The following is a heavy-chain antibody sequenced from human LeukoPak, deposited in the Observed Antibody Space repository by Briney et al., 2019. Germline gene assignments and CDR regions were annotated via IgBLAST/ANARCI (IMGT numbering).Heavy chain of an antibody. CDR2: ISSSSSYI. CDR1: GFTFSTYS. D-gene: IGHD7-27*01. J-gene: IGHJ4*02. Sequence: GGSLRLSCAASGFTFSTYSMNWVRQAPGKGLEWVSSISSSSSYIYYADSVKGRFTISRDNSENTLYLQMNSLRAEDTAVYYCARTGGKGGYYFDYWGQGTLVTVSS. V-gene: IGHV3-21*01. CDR3: ARTGGKGGYYFDY.